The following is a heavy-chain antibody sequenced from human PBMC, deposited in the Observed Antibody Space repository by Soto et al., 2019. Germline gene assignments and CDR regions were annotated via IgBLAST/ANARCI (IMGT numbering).Heavy chain of an antibody. D-gene: IGHD3-10*01. CDR3: ASSQLLWFAGFTS. J-gene: IGHJ4*02. CDR2: IYYSGST. CDR1: GGSISSYY. Sequence: SETLSLTCTVSGGSISSYYWSWIRQPPGKGLEWIGYIYYSGSTNYNPSLKSRVTISVDTSKNQFSLKLSSVTAADTAVYYCASSQLLWFAGFTSWGQGTLVTVSS. V-gene: IGHV4-59*12.